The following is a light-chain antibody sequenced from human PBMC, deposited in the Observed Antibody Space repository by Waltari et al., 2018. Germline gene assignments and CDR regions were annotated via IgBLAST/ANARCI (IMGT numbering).Light chain of an antibody. Sequence: IVMTQSPATLSVSPGASASLSCRASQSVSSNLAWYQQKPGQAPRLLIYGASTRATGIPARFSGSGSGTEFTLTISSLQSEDFAVYYCQQYNNWPRTFGQGTKLGIK. CDR3: QQYNNWPRT. V-gene: IGKV3-15*01. CDR1: QSVSSN. J-gene: IGKJ2*01. CDR2: GAS.